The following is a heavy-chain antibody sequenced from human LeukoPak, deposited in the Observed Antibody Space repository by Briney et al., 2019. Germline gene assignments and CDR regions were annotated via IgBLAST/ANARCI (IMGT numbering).Heavy chain of an antibody. CDR2: IYYSGST. Sequence: SETLSLTCTVSGGSISSYYWSWIRQPPGKGLEWIGYIYYSGSTNYNPSLKSRVTISVDTSKNQFSLKLSSVTAADTAVYYCARDRKRITMIVGIDYWGQGTLVTVSS. D-gene: IGHD3-22*01. J-gene: IGHJ4*02. CDR3: ARDRKRITMIVGIDY. CDR1: GGSISSYY. V-gene: IGHV4-59*01.